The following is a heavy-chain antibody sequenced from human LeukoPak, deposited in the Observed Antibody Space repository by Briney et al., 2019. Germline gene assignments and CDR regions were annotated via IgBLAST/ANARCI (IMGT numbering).Heavy chain of an antibody. CDR2: INPNSGGT. Sequence: ASVKVSCKASGYTFTGYYMHWVRQAPGQGLEWMGWINPNSGGTNYAQKFQGRATMTRDTSISTAYMELSRLRSDDTAVYYCARAVRTYYYDSSGYYTNWGQGTLVTVSS. CDR3: ARAVRTYYYDSSGYYTN. D-gene: IGHD3-22*01. CDR1: GYTFTGYY. J-gene: IGHJ4*02. V-gene: IGHV1-2*02.